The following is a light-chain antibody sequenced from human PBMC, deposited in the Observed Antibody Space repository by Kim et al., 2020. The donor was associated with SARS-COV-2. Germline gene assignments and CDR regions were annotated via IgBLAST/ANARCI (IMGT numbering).Light chain of an antibody. V-gene: IGLV7-46*01. CDR1: TGAVTSEHY. CDR2: DTK. Sequence: PGGKVTLTFGSSTGAVTSEHYPDWFQQKPSQAPRTLIYDTKNRHSWTPARFSGSLLGGKAALTLSGAQPEDEAEYYCLLSYSGARVFGGGTKLTVL. CDR3: LLSYSGARV. J-gene: IGLJ3*02.